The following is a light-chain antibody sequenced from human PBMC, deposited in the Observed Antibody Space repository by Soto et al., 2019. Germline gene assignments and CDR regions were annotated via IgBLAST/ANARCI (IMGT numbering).Light chain of an antibody. CDR3: HRHDRSPIFT. CDR2: GAS. Sequence: EIVLTQSPGTLSLSPGERATLSCRASQSVSDSHLAWYHQKPGQPPRLLIYGASNRATGIPDRFSGRGSGTDFTLTISRLEPEDFATYYCHRHDRSPIFTFGPGTKVDV. J-gene: IGKJ3*01. CDR1: QSVSDSH. V-gene: IGKV3-20*01.